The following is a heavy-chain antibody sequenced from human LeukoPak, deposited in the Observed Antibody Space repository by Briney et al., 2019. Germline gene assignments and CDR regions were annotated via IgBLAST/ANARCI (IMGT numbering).Heavy chain of an antibody. CDR3: AKGVSGTYFGFDV. CDR1: GYSFISYW. J-gene: IGHJ6*02. V-gene: IGHV5-51*01. CDR2: IYPADSDT. D-gene: IGHD3-10*01. Sequence: GESLKISCNASGYSFISYWIAWVRQMAGKDLEWIGIIYPADSDTRYSPSFQGQVTISADKSIDTAYLHWSRLKASDTAIYYCAKGVSGTYFGFDVWGQGTTVTVSS.